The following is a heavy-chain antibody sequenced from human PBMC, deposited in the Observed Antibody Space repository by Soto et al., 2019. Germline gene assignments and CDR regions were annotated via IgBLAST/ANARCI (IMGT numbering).Heavy chain of an antibody. CDR3: ARGVAGSGFDL. Sequence: SRTLSLTCAISGDSLSSNTAAWNWIRSSPSRGLEWLGRTYYRSNWRHDYAVSVKSRITVNPDTSKNHFSLQLNSVTPDDTAVYYCARGVAGSGFDLWGQGTLVTVSS. D-gene: IGHD6-19*01. CDR2: TYYRSNWRH. V-gene: IGHV6-1*01. J-gene: IGHJ4*02. CDR1: GDSLSSNTAA.